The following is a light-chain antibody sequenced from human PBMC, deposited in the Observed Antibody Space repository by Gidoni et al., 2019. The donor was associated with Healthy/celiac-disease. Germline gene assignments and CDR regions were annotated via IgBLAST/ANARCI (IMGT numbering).Light chain of an antibody. V-gene: IGLV1-40*01. CDR1: SSNNGAGYD. Sequence: QSVLTQPPSGYGAPGQRVTNSCTGSSSNNGAGYDVHWYQQLPRTAPKLLIYGNSNRPSGVPDRFSRSKSGTSASLAITGLQAEDEADYYCQSYDSSLSAVVFGGGTKLTVL. J-gene: IGLJ2*01. CDR3: QSYDSSLSAVV. CDR2: GNS.